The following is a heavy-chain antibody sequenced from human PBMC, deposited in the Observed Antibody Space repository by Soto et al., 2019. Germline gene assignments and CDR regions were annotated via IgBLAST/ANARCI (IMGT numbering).Heavy chain of an antibody. J-gene: IGHJ6*02. CDR2: ISSSSSYI. D-gene: IGHD3-3*01. CDR3: ARDISEDYDFWSGTTPQYGMDV. V-gene: IGHV3-21*01. CDR1: GFTFSSYS. Sequence: PGGSLRLSCAASGFTFSSYSMNWVRQAPGKGLEWVSSISSSSSYIYYADSVKGRFTISRDNAKNSLYLQMNSLRAEDTAVYYCARDISEDYDFWSGTTPQYGMDVWGQGTTVTVS.